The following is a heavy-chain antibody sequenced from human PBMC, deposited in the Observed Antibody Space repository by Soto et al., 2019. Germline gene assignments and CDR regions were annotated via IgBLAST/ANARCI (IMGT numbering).Heavy chain of an antibody. Sequence: PGGSLRLSCAASGFTFSSYGMHWVRQAPGKGLEWVAVIWYDGSNKYYADSVKGRFTISRDNSENTLYLQMNSLRAEDTAVYYCARGNDFSYYYYYYGMDVWGQGTTVTVSS. J-gene: IGHJ6*02. D-gene: IGHD3-3*01. CDR1: GFTFSSYG. V-gene: IGHV3-33*01. CDR3: ARGNDFSYYYYYYGMDV. CDR2: IWYDGSNK.